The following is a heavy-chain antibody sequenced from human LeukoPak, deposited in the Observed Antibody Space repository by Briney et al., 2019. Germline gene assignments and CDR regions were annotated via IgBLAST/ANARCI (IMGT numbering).Heavy chain of an antibody. V-gene: IGHV4-61*02. D-gene: IGHD3-22*01. CDR1: GGSISSGSYY. Sequence: SETLSLTCTVSGGSISSGSYYWSWIRQPAGKGLEWIGRIYTSGSTNYNPSLKSRVTISVDTSKNQFSLKLSSVTAADTAVYYCARGGWNKFDYWGQGTLVTVSS. CDR2: IYTSGST. J-gene: IGHJ4*02. CDR3: ARGGWNKFDY.